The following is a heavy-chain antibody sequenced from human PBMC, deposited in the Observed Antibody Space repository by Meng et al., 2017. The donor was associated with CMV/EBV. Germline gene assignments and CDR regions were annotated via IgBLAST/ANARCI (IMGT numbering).Heavy chain of an antibody. D-gene: IGHD6-19*01. Sequence: GESLKISCKGSGYSFTSYWIGWVRQMPGKGLEWMGIIYPGDSDTRYSPSFQGQVTISADRSISTAHLQWSSLKASDTAMYYCARQMRDDSSGWYAFDYWGQGTLVTVSS. CDR2: IYPGDSDT. J-gene: IGHJ4*02. CDR3: ARQMRDDSSGWYAFDY. V-gene: IGHV5-51*01. CDR1: GYSFTSYW.